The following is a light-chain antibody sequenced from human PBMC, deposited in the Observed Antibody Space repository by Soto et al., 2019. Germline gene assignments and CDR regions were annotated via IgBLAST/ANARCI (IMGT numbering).Light chain of an antibody. CDR2: ETS. CDR1: QSVSSSY. CDR3: QQYGSSLYS. J-gene: IGKJ2*03. V-gene: IGKV3-20*01. Sequence: EIVLTQSPGTLSLSPGERATLSCRASQSVSSSYLAWYQQKPGQAPRLLIFETSSRATGIPDRISGSGSGADFTLTISRLEPEDFAVYYCQQYGSSLYSFGQGTKLEI.